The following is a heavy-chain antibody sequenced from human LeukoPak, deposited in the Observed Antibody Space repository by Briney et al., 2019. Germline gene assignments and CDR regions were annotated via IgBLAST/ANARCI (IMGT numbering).Heavy chain of an antibody. CDR2: ISAYNGNT. D-gene: IGHD3-16*01. Sequence: GASVKVSCKASGYTFTSYGISWVRQAPGQGLEWMGWISAYNGNTNYAQKLQGRVTMTTDTSTSTAYVELRSLRSDDTAVYYCAREEYPGDEAFDYWGQGTLVTVSS. V-gene: IGHV1-18*01. CDR1: GYTFTSYG. J-gene: IGHJ4*02. CDR3: AREEYPGDEAFDY.